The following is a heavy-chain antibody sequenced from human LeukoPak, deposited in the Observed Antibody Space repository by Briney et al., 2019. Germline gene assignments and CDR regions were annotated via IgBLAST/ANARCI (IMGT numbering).Heavy chain of an antibody. CDR3: ARYYDSSGYYVY. CDR2: INPNSGGT. J-gene: IGHJ4*02. CDR1: GYTFTGYY. V-gene: IGHV1-2*02. D-gene: IGHD3-22*01. Sequence: ASVKVSCKASGYTFTGYYMHWVRQAPGQGLEWMGWINPNSGGTNYAQTFQGRVTTTRDTSISTAYMELSRLRSDDAAVYYCARYYDSSGYYVYWGQGTLVTVSS.